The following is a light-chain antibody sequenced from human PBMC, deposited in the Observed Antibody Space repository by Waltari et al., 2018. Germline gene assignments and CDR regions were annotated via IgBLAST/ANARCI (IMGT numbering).Light chain of an antibody. CDR1: QSLLYSDGNTY. V-gene: IGKV2-30*01. J-gene: IGKJ1*01. Sequence: DVVMTQSPLALPVTLGQPASISCRSSQSLLYSDGNTYLSWFHQRPGQSHRRLIYKVSNRDPGVPDRFSGSGSGTDFTLKISRVEAEDVGVYYCMQGSHRPRTFGQGTKVEIK. CDR3: MQGSHRPRT. CDR2: KVS.